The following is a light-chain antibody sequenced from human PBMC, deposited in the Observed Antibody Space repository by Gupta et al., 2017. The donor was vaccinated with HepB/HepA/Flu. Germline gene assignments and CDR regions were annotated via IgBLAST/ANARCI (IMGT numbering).Light chain of an antibody. V-gene: IGLV7-46*01. CDR2: DTT. CDR3: LLHYTGVGV. J-gene: IGLJ3*02. CDR1: TGPVTSGHY. Sequence: QAVVTQEPSLTVSPGRTVTLTCGSSTGPVTSGHYPYWFQQKPGQAPRTLIFDTTSTHSWTPARFSGSLLGGKATLTLSGAQPEDESDYYCLLHYTGVGVFGGGTKLTVL.